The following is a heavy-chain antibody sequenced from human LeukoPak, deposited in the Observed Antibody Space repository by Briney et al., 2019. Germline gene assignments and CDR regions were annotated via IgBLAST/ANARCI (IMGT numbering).Heavy chain of an antibody. CDR3: ARDGSSGWTPAFFDY. J-gene: IGHJ4*02. D-gene: IGHD6-19*01. V-gene: IGHV3-21*01. CDR2: ISSSSSYI. Sequence: GGSLRLSCTASGFTFSSYWMHWVRQAPGKGLEWVSSISSSSSYIYYADSVKGRFTISRDNAKNSLYLQMNSLRAEDTAVYYCARDGSSGWTPAFFDYWGQGTLVTVSS. CDR1: GFTFSSYW.